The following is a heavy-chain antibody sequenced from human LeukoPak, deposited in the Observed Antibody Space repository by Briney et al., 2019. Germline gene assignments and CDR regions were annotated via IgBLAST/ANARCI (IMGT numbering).Heavy chain of an antibody. D-gene: IGHD4-23*01. CDR3: ARRAGGYSHPYDY. CDR1: GFTVSGNY. Sequence: GGSLRLSCAVSGFTVSGNYMSWVRHAPGKGLEWGSLIYSGGTTYYADSVKGRFTISRDNSKNTLYLQTNSLRAEDTAVYYCARRAGGYSHPYDYWGQGILVTVSS. V-gene: IGHV3-53*01. CDR2: IYSGGTT. J-gene: IGHJ4*02.